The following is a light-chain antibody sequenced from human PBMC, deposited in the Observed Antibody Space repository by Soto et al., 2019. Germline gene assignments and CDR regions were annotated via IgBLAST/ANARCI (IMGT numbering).Light chain of an antibody. V-gene: IGKV3-20*01. CDR1: QRVSSSF. CDR2: GTS. CDR3: QRYDHWPPWT. Sequence: EIVLTQSPGTLSLSPWERVTLSCRASQRVSSSFLGWYQQRPGQAPRLLIHGTSIRAAGTPDRFSGSGSGTDFTLTISSLEPEDFAVYYCQRYDHWPPWTFGQGTKVDIK. J-gene: IGKJ1*01.